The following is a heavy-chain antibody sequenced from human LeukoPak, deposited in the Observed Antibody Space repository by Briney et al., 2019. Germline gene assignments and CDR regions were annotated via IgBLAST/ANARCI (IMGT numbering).Heavy chain of an antibody. CDR1: GFTFSSYE. CDR3: ARDIVVVAATGGYYYYGMDV. CDR2: ISSSGSTI. D-gene: IGHD2-15*01. J-gene: IGHJ6*02. Sequence: GGSLRLSCAASGFTFSSYEMNWVRQAPGKGLEWVSYISSSGSTIYYADSVKGRFTISRDNAKNSLYLQMNSLRAEDTAVYYCARDIVVVAATGGYYYYGMDVWGQGTTVTVSS. V-gene: IGHV3-48*03.